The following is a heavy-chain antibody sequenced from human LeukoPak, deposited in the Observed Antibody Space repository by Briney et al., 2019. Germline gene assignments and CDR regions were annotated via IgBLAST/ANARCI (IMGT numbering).Heavy chain of an antibody. D-gene: IGHD6-19*01. Sequence: GGSLRLSCAASGFTFSSYAMSWVRQAPGKGLEWVSAISGSGGSTYYADSVKGRFTISRDNSKNTLYLQMNSLRAEDTAVYYCAKGEYIAVAVTKVGRVDYWGQGTLVTVSS. J-gene: IGHJ4*02. CDR3: AKGEYIAVAVTKVGRVDY. V-gene: IGHV3-23*01. CDR2: ISGSGGST. CDR1: GFTFSSYA.